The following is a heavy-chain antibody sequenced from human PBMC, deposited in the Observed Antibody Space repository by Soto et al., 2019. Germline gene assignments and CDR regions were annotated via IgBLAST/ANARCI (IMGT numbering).Heavy chain of an antibody. CDR1: GFTFSSYS. D-gene: IGHD3-22*01. J-gene: IGHJ4*02. V-gene: IGHV3-21*01. CDR3: ARGIHYYDSSGYHGY. Sequence: PGGSLRLSCAASGFTFSSYSMNWVRQAPGKGLEWVSSISSSSSYIYYADSVKGRFTISRDNAKNSLYLQMNSLRAEDTAVYYCARGIHYYDSSGYHGYWGQGTLVTVSS. CDR2: ISSSSSYI.